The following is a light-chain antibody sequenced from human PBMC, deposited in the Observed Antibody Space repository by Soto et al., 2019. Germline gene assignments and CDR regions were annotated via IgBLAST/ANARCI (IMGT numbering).Light chain of an antibody. V-gene: IGLV2-23*01. Sequence: QSVLTQPASVSGSPGQSITISCTGTSSDVGSYNLVSWFQHHPGKAPKLLIYEGTKRPSGVSNRFSGSKSGNTASLKISGIQAEDEADYYCGSYAGSSPYVLRKGTKVTVL. CDR1: SSDVGSYNL. CDR2: EGT. J-gene: IGLJ1*01. CDR3: GSYAGSSPYV.